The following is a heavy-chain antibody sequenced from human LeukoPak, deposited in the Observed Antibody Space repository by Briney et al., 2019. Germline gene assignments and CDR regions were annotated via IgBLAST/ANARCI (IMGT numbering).Heavy chain of an antibody. CDR2: MDSDGSRT. J-gene: IGHJ5*02. D-gene: IGHD2-2*01. CDR1: GFSVSTFK. Sequence: GGSLRLSCAASGFSVSTFKMHWVRQPPGKGLLWVSDMDSDGSRTDYADSVKGRFTVSRDNAENTFYLELNSLRVEDTAVYYCARDRGYCSGTSCRNWFDPWDQGTLVTVAS. V-gene: IGHV3-74*01. CDR3: ARDRGYCSGTSCRNWFDP.